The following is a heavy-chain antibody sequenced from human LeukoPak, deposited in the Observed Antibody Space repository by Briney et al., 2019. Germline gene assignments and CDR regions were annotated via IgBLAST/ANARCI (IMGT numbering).Heavy chain of an antibody. D-gene: IGHD1-1*01. J-gene: IGHJ6*03. CDR1: GFTFSSYG. Sequence: GGSLRLSCAASGFTFSSYGMHWVRQAPGKGLEWVAFIRYDGSNKYYADSVKGRFTISRDNSKNTLYLQMNSLRAEDTAVYYCAKDGELERLRPAGLVYYYYMDVWGKGTTVTVSS. V-gene: IGHV3-30*02. CDR3: AKDGELERLRPAGLVYYYYMDV. CDR2: IRYDGSNK.